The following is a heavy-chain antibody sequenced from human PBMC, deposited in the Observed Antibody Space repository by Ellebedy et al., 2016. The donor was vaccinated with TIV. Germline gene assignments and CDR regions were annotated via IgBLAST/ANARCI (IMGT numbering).Heavy chain of an antibody. CDR2: INPSGGST. CDR3: AREGVQLWYGVPLRGEIYYYYGMDV. V-gene: IGHV1-46*01. CDR1: GYTFTSYG. D-gene: IGHD5-18*01. Sequence: ASVKVSCKASGYTFTSYGISWVRQAPGQGLEWMGIINPSGGSTSYAQKFQGRVTMTRDTSTSTVYMELSSLRSEDTAVYYCAREGVQLWYGVPLRGEIYYYYGMDVWGQGTTVTVSS. J-gene: IGHJ6*02.